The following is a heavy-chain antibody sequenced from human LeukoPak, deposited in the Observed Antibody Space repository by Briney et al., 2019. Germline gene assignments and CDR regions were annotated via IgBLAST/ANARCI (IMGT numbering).Heavy chain of an antibody. Sequence: GASVKVSCKASGYTFTSYDINWVRQATGQGLEWMGWMNPNSGNTGYAQKFQGRVTMTRNTSISTAYMELSSLRSEDTAVYYCAHGGLWDYGGNFYPGMDVWGQGTTVTVSS. CDR2: MNPNSGNT. D-gene: IGHD4-23*01. CDR3: AHGGLWDYGGNFYPGMDV. CDR1: GYTFTSYD. V-gene: IGHV1-8*01. J-gene: IGHJ6*02.